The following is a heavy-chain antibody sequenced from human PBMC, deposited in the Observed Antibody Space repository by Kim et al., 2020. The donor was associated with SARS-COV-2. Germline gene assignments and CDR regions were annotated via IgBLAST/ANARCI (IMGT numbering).Heavy chain of an antibody. V-gene: IGHV7-4-1*02. CDR1: GYTFTNYA. J-gene: IGHJ4*02. CDR3: ARDTAVWVY. Sequence: ASVKVSCKTSGYTFTNYAITWVRQAPGQGLEWMGGINTNTGNPTYAQGLTGRFVFSLDTSVSTAYLQISRLEAEDTAVYYCARDTAVWVYWGQGTLVTVSS. D-gene: IGHD1-26*01. CDR2: INTNTGNP.